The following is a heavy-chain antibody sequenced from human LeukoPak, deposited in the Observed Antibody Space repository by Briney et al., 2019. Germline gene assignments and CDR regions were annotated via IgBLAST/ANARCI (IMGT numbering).Heavy chain of an antibody. CDR2: IIPIFGTA. Sequence: EASVKVSCKASGGTFSIYAISWVRQAPGQGLEWMGGIIPIFGTANYAQKFQGRVTITADKSASTAYMELSSLRSEDTAVYYCARTAYDILTGYYNPNWFDPWGQGTLVTVSS. J-gene: IGHJ5*02. V-gene: IGHV1-69*06. CDR3: ARTAYDILTGYYNPNWFDP. D-gene: IGHD3-9*01. CDR1: GGTFSIYA.